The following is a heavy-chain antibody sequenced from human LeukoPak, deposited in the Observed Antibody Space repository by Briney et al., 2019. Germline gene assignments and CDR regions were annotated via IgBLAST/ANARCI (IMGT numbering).Heavy chain of an antibody. CDR3: ARSSYYDFWSGQVRRFYYYYMDV. D-gene: IGHD3-3*01. V-gene: IGHV1-69*13. CDR1: GGTFSSYA. CDR2: IIPIFGTA. Sequence: SVKVSCKASGGTFSSYATSWVRQAPGQGLEWMGGIIPIFGTANYAQKFQGRVTITADESTSTAYMELSSLRSEDTAVYYCARSSYYDFWSGQVRRFYYYYMDVWGKGTTVTVSS. J-gene: IGHJ6*03.